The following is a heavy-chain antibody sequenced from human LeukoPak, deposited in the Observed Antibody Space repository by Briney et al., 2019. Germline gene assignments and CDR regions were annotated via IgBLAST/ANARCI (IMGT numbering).Heavy chain of an antibody. CDR2: IRYDGSNT. D-gene: IGHD4-17*01. V-gene: IGHV3-30*02. Sequence: GGSLRLSCAASGFTFSSYGMHWVRQAPGKGLEWVAFIRYDGSNTYYADSVKGRFTISRDNSKNTLYLQMISLRAEDTAVYYCARERLYGASALDYWGQGTLVTVSS. J-gene: IGHJ4*02. CDR3: ARERLYGASALDY. CDR1: GFTFSSYG.